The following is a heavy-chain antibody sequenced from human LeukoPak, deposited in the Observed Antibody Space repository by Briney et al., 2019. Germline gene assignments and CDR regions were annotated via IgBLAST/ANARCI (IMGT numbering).Heavy chain of an antibody. CDR1: GFTFSSYG. V-gene: IGHV3-23*01. Sequence: GGSLRLSCAASGFTFSSYGMSRVRQDPGKGLEWVSAISASRNTYYAEYVKGRFTFSRDNSKNTLYLQMNSLRSEDPAVYYCAKERITGDWFDPWGQGTLVTVSS. J-gene: IGHJ5*02. CDR2: ISASRNT. D-gene: IGHD1-14*01. CDR3: AKERITGDWFDP.